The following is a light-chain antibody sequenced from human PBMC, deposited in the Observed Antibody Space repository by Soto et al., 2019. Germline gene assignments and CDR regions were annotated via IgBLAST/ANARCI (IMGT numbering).Light chain of an antibody. CDR2: GAS. Sequence: EIVMTQSPGTLSLSPGERATLSCRASQRISSSYLAWYQQKPGHAPRLLIYGASSRATGIPDRCSGSGSGTDFTLTISRLDPEDFAVYYCQQYGSSPWTFGQGTKVEIK. V-gene: IGKV3-20*01. CDR3: QQYGSSPWT. J-gene: IGKJ1*01. CDR1: QRISSSY.